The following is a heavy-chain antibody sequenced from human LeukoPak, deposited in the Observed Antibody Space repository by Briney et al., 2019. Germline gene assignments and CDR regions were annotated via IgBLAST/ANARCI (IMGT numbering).Heavy chain of an antibody. Sequence: SETLSLTCTVSGGSISSGDYYWSWIRQPPGTGLEWIGYIYYSGSTYYNPSLKSRVTKPVDTSKNQFSLKLSSVTAADTAVYYCARATTFGGDKIDYWGQGTLVTVSS. D-gene: IGHD3-16*01. V-gene: IGHV4-30-4*01. CDR3: ARATTFGGDKIDY. CDR2: IYYSGST. CDR1: GGSISSGDYY. J-gene: IGHJ4*02.